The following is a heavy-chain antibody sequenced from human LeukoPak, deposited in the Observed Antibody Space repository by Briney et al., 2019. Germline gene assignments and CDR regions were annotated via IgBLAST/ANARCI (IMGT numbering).Heavy chain of an antibody. D-gene: IGHD4-17*01. CDR1: GYTFTSFD. Sequence: GASVKVSCKASGYTFTSFDINWVRQATGQGLEWMGWMNPNSGNTGYAQKFQGRVTMTRNTFITTAYMELSSLRSEDTAVYYCARGYKDYGDYARGLSDYWGQGTLVTVSS. CDR3: ARGYKDYGDYARGLSDY. CDR2: MNPNSGNT. J-gene: IGHJ4*02. V-gene: IGHV1-8*01.